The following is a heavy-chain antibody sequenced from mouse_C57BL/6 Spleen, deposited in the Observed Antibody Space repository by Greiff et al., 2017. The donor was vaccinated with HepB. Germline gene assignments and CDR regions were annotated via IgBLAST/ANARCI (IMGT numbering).Heavy chain of an antibody. J-gene: IGHJ1*03. CDR1: GFTFSSYA. CDR2: ISDGGSYT. Sequence: EVKLVESGGGLVKPGGSLKLSCAASGFTFSSYAMSWVRQTPEKRLEWVATISDGGSYTYYPDNVKGRFTISRDNAKNNLYLQMSHLKSEDTAMYYCARRRNSYWYVEVWGTGTTVTVSS. CDR3: ARRRNSYWYVEV. V-gene: IGHV5-4*03.